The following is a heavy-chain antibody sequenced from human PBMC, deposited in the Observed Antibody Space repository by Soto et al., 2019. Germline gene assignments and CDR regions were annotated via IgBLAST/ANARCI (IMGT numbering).Heavy chain of an antibody. D-gene: IGHD3-9*01. V-gene: IGHV3-23*01. CDR3: AKEDYTAVPYYDILTGYHY. Sequence: GGSLRLSCAASGFTFSSYAMSWVRQAPGKGLEWVSAISGSGGSTYYADSVKGRFTISRDNSKNTLYLQMNSLRAEDTAVYYCAKEDYTAVPYYDILTGYHYWGQGTLVTVSS. CDR2: ISGSGGST. CDR1: GFTFSSYA. J-gene: IGHJ4*02.